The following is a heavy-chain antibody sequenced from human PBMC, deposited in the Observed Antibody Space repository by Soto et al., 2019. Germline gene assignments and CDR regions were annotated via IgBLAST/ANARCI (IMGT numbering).Heavy chain of an antibody. CDR3: AKVLSSGSYSGALEY. Sequence: PVGSLRLSCVASGFSITSFAMSRVRQAPGKGLEWASAISASGGSTYADSVKGRFTISRDNSKNTLYLQMNSLRVEDTAVYYCAKVLSSGSYSGALEYWGQGALVTVSS. J-gene: IGHJ4*02. CDR1: GFSITSFA. D-gene: IGHD1-26*01. V-gene: IGHV3-23*01. CDR2: ISASGGST.